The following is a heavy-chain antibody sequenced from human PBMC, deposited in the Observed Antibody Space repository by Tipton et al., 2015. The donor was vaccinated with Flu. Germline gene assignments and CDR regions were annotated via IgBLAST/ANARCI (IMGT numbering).Heavy chain of an antibody. J-gene: IGHJ4*02. CDR2: VYPSGST. D-gene: IGHD2-2*01. CDR1: GGSISSGSYY. V-gene: IGHV4-61*02. Sequence: TLSLTCTVSGGSISSGSYYWTWIRQPAGKGLEWIGRVYPSGSTNYNPSLKSRVTISVDTSKNQFSLTLTSVTAADTAVYYCARGDCSSTSCLDYWGQGTLVTVSS. CDR3: ARGDCSSTSCLDY.